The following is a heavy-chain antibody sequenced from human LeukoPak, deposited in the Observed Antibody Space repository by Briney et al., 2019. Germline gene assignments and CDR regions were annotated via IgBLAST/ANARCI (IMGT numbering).Heavy chain of an antibody. Sequence: SETLSLTCAVYGGSFSGYYWSWIRQPPGKGLEWIGEINHSGSTDYNPSLKSRLTISVDTSKNQFSLKMSSVTAADTAVYYCARGAGRDGYKGRLDYWGQGTLVTVSS. D-gene: IGHD5-24*01. J-gene: IGHJ4*02. CDR2: INHSGST. CDR1: GGSFSGYY. V-gene: IGHV4-34*01. CDR3: ARGAGRDGYKGRLDY.